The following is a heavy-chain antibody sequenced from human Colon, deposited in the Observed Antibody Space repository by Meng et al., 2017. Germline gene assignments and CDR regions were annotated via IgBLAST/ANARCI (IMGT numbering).Heavy chain of an antibody. D-gene: IGHD3-16*01. CDR3: ARDYWGSLDF. CDR2: ARIDYANT. V-gene: IGHV4-61*08. CDR1: GASVRSPDHQ. J-gene: IGHJ4*02. Sequence: QVQLQESGPGLGRPSGTPSLICAVSGASVRSPDHQWGWVRQPPGKGLEWIGYARIDYANTNYNPSLKSRVNVSLDTSKNQFSLNVRSVTAADTAVYYCARDYWGSLDFWGQGILVTVSS.